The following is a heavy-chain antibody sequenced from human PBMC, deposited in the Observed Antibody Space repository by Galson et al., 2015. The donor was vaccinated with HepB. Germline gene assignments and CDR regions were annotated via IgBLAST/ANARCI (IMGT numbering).Heavy chain of an antibody. CDR1: GGSISSYY. V-gene: IGHV4-59*01. D-gene: IGHD3-3*01. CDR2: IYYSGST. J-gene: IGHJ6*02. CDR3: ARAGFWSGYRKPYYYYGMDV. Sequence: ETLSLTCTVSGGSISSYYWSWIRQPPGKGLEWIGYIYYSGSTNYNPSLKSRVTISVDTSKNQFSLKLSSVTAADTAVYYCARAGFWSGYRKPYYYYGMDVWGQGTTVTVSS.